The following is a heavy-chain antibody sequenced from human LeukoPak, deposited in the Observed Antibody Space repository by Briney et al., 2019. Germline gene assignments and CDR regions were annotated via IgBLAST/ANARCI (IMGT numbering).Heavy chain of an antibody. CDR1: GGSISSGDYY. D-gene: IGHD2-15*01. Sequence: SETLSLACTVSGGSISSGDYYWSWIRQPPGKGLKWIGYIYYSGSTYYNPSLKSRVTISVDPSENLFSLKLTSVTVADTAVYYCARDGDWGQGTLVTVSS. CDR3: ARDGD. J-gene: IGHJ4*02. CDR2: IYYSGST. V-gene: IGHV4-30-4*01.